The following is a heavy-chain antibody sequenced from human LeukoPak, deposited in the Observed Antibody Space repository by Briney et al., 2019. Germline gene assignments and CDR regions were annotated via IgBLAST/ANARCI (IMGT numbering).Heavy chain of an antibody. CDR1: GFTFSSYW. CDR3: ARQNIVVVTAAELDY. V-gene: IGHV3-7*01. CDR2: IKQDGSEK. J-gene: IGHJ4*02. D-gene: IGHD2-21*02. Sequence: GGSLRLSCAASGFTFSSYWMSWVRQAPGKGLEWVANIKQDGSEKYYVDSVKGRFTISRDNAKNSLYLQMNSLRAEDTAVYYCARQNIVVVTAAELDYWGQGTLVTVAS.